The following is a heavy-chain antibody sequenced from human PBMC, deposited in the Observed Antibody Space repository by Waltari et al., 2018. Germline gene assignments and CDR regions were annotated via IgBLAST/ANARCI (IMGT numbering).Heavy chain of an antibody. CDR3: ARDTTAMVTLNAFDI. CDR2: ISPSVGTA. CDR1: GGTFSSYA. Sequence: QVQLVQSGAEVKKPGSSVKVSCKASGGTFSSYAISWVRQAPGQGLEWMGGISPSVGTANYAQKFQGRVTITADESTSTAYMELSSLRSEDTAVYYCARDTTAMVTLNAFDIWGQGTMVTVSS. V-gene: IGHV1-69*01. D-gene: IGHD5-18*01. J-gene: IGHJ3*02.